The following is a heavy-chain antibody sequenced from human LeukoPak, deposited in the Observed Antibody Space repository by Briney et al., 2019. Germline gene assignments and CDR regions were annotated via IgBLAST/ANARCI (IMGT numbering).Heavy chain of an antibody. CDR1: GFTFISYG. V-gene: IGHV3-30*18. J-gene: IGHJ4*02. CDR3: AKERQEYYGSGSQSVFDY. Sequence: GGSLRLSCAASGFTFISYGLLWVRQAPGKGLEWVAVISYDGSNKYYADSVKGRFTISRDNSKNTLYLQMNSLRAEDTAVYYCAKERQEYYGSGSQSVFDYWGQGTLVTVSS. CDR2: ISYDGSNK. D-gene: IGHD3-10*01.